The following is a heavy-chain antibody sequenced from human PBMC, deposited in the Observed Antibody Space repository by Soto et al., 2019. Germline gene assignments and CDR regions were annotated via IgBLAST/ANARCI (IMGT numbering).Heavy chain of an antibody. V-gene: IGHV4-30-2*06. CDR1: GGSITSGRSS. D-gene: IGHD6-13*01. CDR2: LYHSGST. Sequence: SETLSLTCSVSGGSITSGRSSWNWIRQSPGKGLEWIAGLYHSGSTFYNPSLKNRVTISVERSENQFSLKLSSVTAADTAVYYCVRESAASGPTWYDTWGPGIPVTVS. CDR3: VRESAASGPTWYDT. J-gene: IGHJ5*02.